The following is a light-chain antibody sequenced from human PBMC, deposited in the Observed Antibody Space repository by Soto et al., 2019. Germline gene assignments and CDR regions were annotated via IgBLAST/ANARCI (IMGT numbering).Light chain of an antibody. CDR1: SSDIGGYNY. Sequence: QSVLTQPASVSGSPGQSITISCTGASSDIGGYNYVSWYQHHPGKAPKLLIYEVTNRPSGVSNRFSGSKSGKTASLTISGLQAEDEADYYCCSSAPESTYVFGTGTKVTVL. CDR3: CSSAPESTYV. J-gene: IGLJ1*01. V-gene: IGLV2-14*01. CDR2: EVT.